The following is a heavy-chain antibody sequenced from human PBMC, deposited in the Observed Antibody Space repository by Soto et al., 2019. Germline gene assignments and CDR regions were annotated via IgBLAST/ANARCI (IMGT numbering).Heavy chain of an antibody. CDR3: AKDIEGWGERDGYYYGMDV. CDR1: GFTFDDYT. CDR2: ISWDGGST. V-gene: IGHV3-43*01. J-gene: IGHJ6*02. Sequence: SGGSLRLSCAASGFTFDDYTMHWVRQAPGKGLEWVSLISWDGGSTYYADSVKGRFTISRDNSKNSLYLQMNSLRTEDTALYYCAKDIEGWGERDGYYYGMDVWGQGTTVTVSS. D-gene: IGHD3-16*01.